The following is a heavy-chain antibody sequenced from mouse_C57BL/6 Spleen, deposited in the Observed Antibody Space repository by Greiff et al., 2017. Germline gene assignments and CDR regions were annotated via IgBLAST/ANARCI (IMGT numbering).Heavy chain of an antibody. J-gene: IGHJ2*01. CDR1: GFTFSDYG. V-gene: IGHV5-17*01. D-gene: IGHD1-1*01. CDR2: ISSGSSTT. CDR3: ARKGYYGRSPDY. Sequence: EVKLVESGGGLVKPGGSLKLSCAASGFTFSDYGMHWVRQAPEKGLEWVAYISSGSSTTYSADTVKGRFTISRDNAKNTLCLQMTSMRSEDAAMYDCARKGYYGRSPDYWGKGTTLTVSS.